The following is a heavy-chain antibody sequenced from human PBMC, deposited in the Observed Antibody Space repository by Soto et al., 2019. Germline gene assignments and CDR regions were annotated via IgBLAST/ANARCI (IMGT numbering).Heavy chain of an antibody. J-gene: IGHJ6*02. Sequence: PGGSLRLSCAASGFRFSTYDMNWVRQAPGKGLEWISYISGSSSTIYYADSVKGRFTISRDNAENSLYLQMSSLRDEDTAVYYCARPTGYHDTSGSYGTFYYSGMDVSGQGTAVT. CDR2: ISGSSSTI. D-gene: IGHD3-22*01. V-gene: IGHV3-48*02. CDR3: ARPTGYHDTSGSYGTFYYSGMDV. CDR1: GFRFSTYD.